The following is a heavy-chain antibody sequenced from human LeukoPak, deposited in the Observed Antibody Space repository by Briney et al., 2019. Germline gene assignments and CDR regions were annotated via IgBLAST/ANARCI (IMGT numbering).Heavy chain of an antibody. Sequence: SVKVSCKASGYVFSSFGVCWVRQAPGQGLEWMGWSGAYIGNTNYAQKFQGRLTMTTDASMSIAYMELRSLRSDDTAVYYCARGVRGSQKLDYWGQGTLVTVSS. J-gene: IGHJ4*02. CDR3: ARGVRGSQKLDY. CDR1: GYVFSSFG. CDR2: SGAYIGNT. D-gene: IGHD1-26*01. V-gene: IGHV1-18*01.